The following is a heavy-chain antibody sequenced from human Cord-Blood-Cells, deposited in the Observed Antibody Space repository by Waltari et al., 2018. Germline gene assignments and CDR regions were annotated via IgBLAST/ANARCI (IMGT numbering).Heavy chain of an antibody. CDR1: GFTFSSYG. CDR2: IWYDGSNK. V-gene: IGHV3-30*18. Sequence: QVQLVESGGGVVQPGRSLRLSCAASGFTFSSYGMHWVRQAPAKGLEWVAVIWYDGSNKYYADSVKGRFTISRDNSKNTLYLQMNSLRAEDTAMYYCAKDLGRKAGSYYRGFDYWGQGTLVTVSS. CDR3: AKDLGRKAGSYYRGFDY. J-gene: IGHJ4*02. D-gene: IGHD3-10*01.